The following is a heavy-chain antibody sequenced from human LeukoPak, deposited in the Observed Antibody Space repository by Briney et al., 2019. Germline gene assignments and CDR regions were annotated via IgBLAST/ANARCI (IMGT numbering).Heavy chain of an antibody. Sequence: ASVKVSCKVSGYTLTELSMHWVRQAPGKGLEWMGGFDPEDGETIYAQKFQGRVTMTEDTSTDTAYMELSSLRSEDTALYYCATDRGGVYCSSTSCYIRDYWGQGTLVTVSS. CDR3: ATDRGGVYCSSTSCYIRDY. CDR2: FDPEDGET. V-gene: IGHV1-24*01. J-gene: IGHJ4*02. CDR1: GYTLTELS. D-gene: IGHD2-2*02.